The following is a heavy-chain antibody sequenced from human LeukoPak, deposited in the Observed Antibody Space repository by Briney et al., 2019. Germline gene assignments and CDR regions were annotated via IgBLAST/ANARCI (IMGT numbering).Heavy chain of an antibody. CDR1: GGSISSSGYY. Sequence: SETLSLTCTVSGGSISSSGYYWGWIRQPPGKSLDRIGSIYYGGSTYYNPSLKSRVTISVDTSKNQFSLKLRSVTAADTAMYYCARDGQSAIRGYYFDYWGQGTLVTVPS. CDR3: ARDGQSAIRGYYFDY. D-gene: IGHD3-10*01. J-gene: IGHJ4*02. CDR2: IYYGGST. V-gene: IGHV4-39*02.